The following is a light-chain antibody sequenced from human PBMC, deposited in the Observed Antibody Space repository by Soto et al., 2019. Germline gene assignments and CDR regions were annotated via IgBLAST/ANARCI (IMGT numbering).Light chain of an antibody. Sequence: EIVLTQSPGTLSLSPGERATLYCRASQSVGSNYLAWYQQKPGQAPRVLIYGASSRATGIPDRFSGSGSGADFTLTISRLEPEDFAVYYCQQYNNWPPWTFGQGTKVDIK. CDR1: QSVGSNY. J-gene: IGKJ1*01. CDR2: GAS. CDR3: QQYNNWPPWT. V-gene: IGKV3-20*01.